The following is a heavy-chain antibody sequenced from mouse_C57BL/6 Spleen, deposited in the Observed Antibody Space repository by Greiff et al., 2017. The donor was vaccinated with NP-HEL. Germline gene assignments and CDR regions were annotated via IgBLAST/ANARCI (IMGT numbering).Heavy chain of an antibody. Sequence: QVQLQQPGAELVKPGASVKLSCKASGYTFTSYWMQWVKQRPGQGLEWIGEIYPSDSYTNYNQKFKGKATLTVDTSSSTAYMQLSSLTSEDSAVYYCAYDGYSHWYFDVWGKGTTVTVSS. CDR2: IYPSDSYT. CDR3: AYDGYSHWYFDV. J-gene: IGHJ1*03. D-gene: IGHD2-3*01. V-gene: IGHV1-50*01. CDR1: GYTFTSYW.